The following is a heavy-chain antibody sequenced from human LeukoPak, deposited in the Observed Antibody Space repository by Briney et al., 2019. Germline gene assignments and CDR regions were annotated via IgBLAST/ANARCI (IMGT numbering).Heavy chain of an antibody. V-gene: IGHV1-2*02. J-gene: IGHJ6*03. CDR2: INPNSGGT. Sequence: ASVKVSCKASGYTFTGYYMHWVRQAPGQGLEWMGWINPNSGGTNYAQKLQGRVTMTTDTSPSTAYMELRSLRSDDTAVYYCARDLHRVVVRGVPHYYYYMDVWGKGTTVTISS. CDR3: ARDLHRVVVRGVPHYYYYMDV. CDR1: GYTFTGYY. D-gene: IGHD3-10*01.